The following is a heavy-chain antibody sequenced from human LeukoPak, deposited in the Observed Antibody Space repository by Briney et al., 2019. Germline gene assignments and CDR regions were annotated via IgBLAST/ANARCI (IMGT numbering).Heavy chain of an antibody. CDR2: IYSSGST. Sequence: SETLSLTCSVSGGSISSDSYYWGWIRQPAGKGLEWIGRIYSSGSTNYNPSLKSRVTISVDTSKNQFSLKLSSVTAADTAVYYCARESWHLRTNYYYGMDVWGQGTTVTVSS. D-gene: IGHD1-14*01. V-gene: IGHV4-61*02. J-gene: IGHJ6*02. CDR3: ARESWHLRTNYYYGMDV. CDR1: GGSISSDSYY.